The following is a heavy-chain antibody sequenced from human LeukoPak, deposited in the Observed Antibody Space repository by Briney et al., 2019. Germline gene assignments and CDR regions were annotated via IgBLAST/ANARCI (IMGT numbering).Heavy chain of an antibody. V-gene: IGHV5-51*01. Sequence: GESLKISCKGSGYSFTSYWIGWVRQMPGKGLELMGIIYPDDSDTKYSPSFQGQVTISADKSISTAYLQWSSLKASDTAMYYCARRHYGSDFDYWGQGTLVTVSS. CDR2: IYPDDSDT. D-gene: IGHD3-10*01. J-gene: IGHJ4*02. CDR3: ARRHYGSDFDY. CDR1: GYSFTSYW.